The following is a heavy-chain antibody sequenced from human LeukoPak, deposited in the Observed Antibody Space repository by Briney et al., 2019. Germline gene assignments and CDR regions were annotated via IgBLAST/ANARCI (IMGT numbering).Heavy chain of an antibody. CDR3: VRDRELTY. Sequence: SETLSLTCTVSGGSISSYYWSWIRQPPGKGLEWIGYIYYSGSTNYNPSLKSRVTISVDTSKNQFSLKLSSVTAADTAVYYCVRDRELTYWGQGILVTVSS. CDR1: GGSISSYY. J-gene: IGHJ4*02. D-gene: IGHD3-10*01. CDR2: IYYSGST. V-gene: IGHV4-59*01.